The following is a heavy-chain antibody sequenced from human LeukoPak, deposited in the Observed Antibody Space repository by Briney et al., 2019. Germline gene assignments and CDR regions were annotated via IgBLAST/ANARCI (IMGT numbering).Heavy chain of an antibody. J-gene: IGHJ4*02. Sequence: SSVTVSYMASGFTFTSSALQRVRQTGGQRQEWKGWIVVGSGNRNYAQKFQERVTITRDMSTSTAYMELSSLRSEDTAVYYCAAAGDSSIFVFDYWGQGTLVTVSS. CDR1: GFTFTSSA. V-gene: IGHV1-58*01. D-gene: IGHD3-22*01. CDR2: IVVGSGNR. CDR3: AAAGDSSIFVFDY.